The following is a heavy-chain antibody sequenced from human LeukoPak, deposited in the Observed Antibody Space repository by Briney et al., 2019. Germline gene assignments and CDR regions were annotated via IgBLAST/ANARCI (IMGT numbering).Heavy chain of an antibody. Sequence: GGSLRLSCAAPGFTFSSYGMHWVRQAPGKGLEWVAAIWYDGSNKYYADSVKGRFTISRDNSKNTLYLQMNSLRAEDTAVYYCARDCSGGSCYSFDYWGQGTLVTVSS. CDR2: IWYDGSNK. V-gene: IGHV3-33*01. J-gene: IGHJ4*02. CDR3: ARDCSGGSCYSFDY. CDR1: GFTFSSYG. D-gene: IGHD2-15*01.